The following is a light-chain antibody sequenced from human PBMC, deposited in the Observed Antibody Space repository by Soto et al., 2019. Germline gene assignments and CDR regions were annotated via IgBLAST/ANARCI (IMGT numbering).Light chain of an antibody. CDR1: SGHNSYA. V-gene: IGLV4-69*01. J-gene: IGLJ3*02. CDR2: LNSDGSH. CDR3: QTWSPGIRV. Sequence: QTVVTQPPSASASLGASVKLTCTLSSGHNSYAIAWHQQQPEKGPRYLMKLNSDGSHSKGDGIPDRFSGSSSGAERYLTISSLQSEDEADYYCQTWSPGIRVFGGGTKLTVL.